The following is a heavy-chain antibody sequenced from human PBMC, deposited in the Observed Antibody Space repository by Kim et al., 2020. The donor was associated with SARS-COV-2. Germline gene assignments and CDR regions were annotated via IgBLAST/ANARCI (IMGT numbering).Heavy chain of an antibody. CDR2: INHSGST. D-gene: IGHD6-19*01. J-gene: IGHJ6*01. CDR1: GGSFSGYY. CDR3: ARGGRGDVAVSDYFYY. V-gene: IGHV4-34*01. Sequence: SETLSLTCAVYGGSFSGYYWMWIRQPPGKGLEWIGEINHSGSTNYNPSLKSRVTISVDTSKNQVSLKLNTVTAADTAIFYCARGGRGDVAVSDYFYY.